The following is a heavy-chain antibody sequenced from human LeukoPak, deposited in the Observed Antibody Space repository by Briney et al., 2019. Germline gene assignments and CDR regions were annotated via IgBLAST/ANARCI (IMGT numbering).Heavy chain of an antibody. CDR2: INHSGST. CDR1: GGSFSGYY. CDR3: ARVEELPDY. D-gene: IGHD1-26*01. Sequence: PSETLSLTCAVYGGSFSGYYWSWIRQPPGKGLEWIGEINHSGSTNYNPSLKSRVTISVDTSKNQFSLKLSSVTAADTAVYYCARVEELPDYWGQGTLVTVSS. V-gene: IGHV4-34*01. J-gene: IGHJ4*02.